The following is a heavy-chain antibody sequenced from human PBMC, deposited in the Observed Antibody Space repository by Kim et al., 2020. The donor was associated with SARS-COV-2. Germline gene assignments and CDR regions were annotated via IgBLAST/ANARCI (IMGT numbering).Heavy chain of an antibody. V-gene: IGHV4-39*01. CDR3: AKHGGGMASSFDY. CDR1: GGPISSSSFF. CDR2: INSGSA. Sequence: SETLSLTCTVSGGPISSSSFFWGWIRQPPGKGLEWIASINSGSAFYNPSLKSRVTISVDTSKNQVSLKLTSVTAADTAIYYCAKHGGGMASSFDYWGQGSLVTVSS. D-gene: IGHD3-16*01. J-gene: IGHJ4*02.